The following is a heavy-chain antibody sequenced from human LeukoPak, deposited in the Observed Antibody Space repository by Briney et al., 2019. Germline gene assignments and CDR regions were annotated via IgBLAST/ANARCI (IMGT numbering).Heavy chain of an antibody. J-gene: IGHJ4*02. Sequence: SETLSLTCTISGGSISSYYWSWIRQPAGKGLEWIGRIYSSGSTNYNPSLKSRVTMSVDTSQNQFSLKLSSVTAADTAVYYCAREGPMVRGPYDYWGQGTLVTVSS. V-gene: IGHV4-4*07. CDR1: GGSISSYY. CDR2: IYSSGST. D-gene: IGHD3-10*01. CDR3: AREGPMVRGPYDY.